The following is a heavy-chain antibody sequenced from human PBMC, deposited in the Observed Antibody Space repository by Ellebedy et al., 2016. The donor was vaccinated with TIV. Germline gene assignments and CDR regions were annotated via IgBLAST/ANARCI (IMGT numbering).Heavy chain of an antibody. J-gene: IGHJ4*02. CDR3: ARDPFYSSRSGFDY. Sequence: GESLKISXAASGFTFSSYSMNWVRQAPGKGLEWVSSISSSSSYIYYADSVKGRFTISRDNAKNSLYLQMNSLRAEDTAVYYCARDPFYSSRSGFDYWGQGTLVTVSS. V-gene: IGHV3-21*01. CDR2: ISSSSSYI. D-gene: IGHD6-13*01. CDR1: GFTFSSYS.